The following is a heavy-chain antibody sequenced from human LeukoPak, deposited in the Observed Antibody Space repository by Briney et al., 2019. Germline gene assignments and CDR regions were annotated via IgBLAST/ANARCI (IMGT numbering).Heavy chain of an antibody. J-gene: IGHJ4*02. CDR1: GYTFTSYY. V-gene: IGHV1-2*02. D-gene: IGHD2-2*01. Sequence: ASVKVSCKASGYTFTSYYMHWVRQAPGQGLEWMGWINPNSGGTNYAQKFQGRVTMTRDTSISTAYMELSRLRSDDTAVYYCARVSSSAIPIDYWGQGTLVTVSS. CDR3: ARVSSSAIPIDY. CDR2: INPNSGGT.